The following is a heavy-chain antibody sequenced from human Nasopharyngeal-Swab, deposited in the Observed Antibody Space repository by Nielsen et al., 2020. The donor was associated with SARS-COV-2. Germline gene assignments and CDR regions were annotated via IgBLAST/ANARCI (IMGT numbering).Heavy chain of an antibody. V-gene: IGHV3-48*03. CDR1: GFTFSSYE. CDR3: ARDSAVTRNDAFDI. D-gene: IGHD4-17*01. J-gene: IGHJ3*02. CDR2: ISSSGSTI. Sequence: GGSLRLSCAASGFTFSSYEMNWVRQAPGKGLEWVSYISSSGSTIYYADSVKGRFTISRDNAKNSLYLQMNSLRAGDTAVYYCARDSAVTRNDAFDIWGQGTMVTVSS.